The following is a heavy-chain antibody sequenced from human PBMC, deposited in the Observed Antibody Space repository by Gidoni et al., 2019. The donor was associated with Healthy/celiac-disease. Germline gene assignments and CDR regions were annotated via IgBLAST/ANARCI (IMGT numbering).Heavy chain of an antibody. J-gene: IGHJ5*02. CDR3: ARGRRITMVRGVKSNWFDP. CDR1: GGSFSGYY. V-gene: IGHV4-34*01. Sequence: QVQLQQWGAGLLKPSETLSLTCAVYGGSFSGYYWSWIRQPPGKGLEWIGEINHSGSTNYNPSLKSRVTISVDTSKNQFSLKLSSVTAADTAVYYCARGRRITMVRGVKSNWFDPWGQGTLVTVSS. D-gene: IGHD3-10*01. CDR2: INHSGST.